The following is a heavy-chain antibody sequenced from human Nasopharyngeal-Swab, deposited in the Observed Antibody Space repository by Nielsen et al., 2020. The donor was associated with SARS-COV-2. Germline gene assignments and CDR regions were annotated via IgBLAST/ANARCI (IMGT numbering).Heavy chain of an antibody. CDR3: ARGHRSISMIVVVIATAHFYFDS. CDR2: INHSGTI. Sequence: SETLSLTCAVYGGSFSGYYWSWIRQPPGKGLEWIGEINHSGTISYNPSLKSRVTISSDTSKNQFSLKLSSVTAADTAVYYCARGHRSISMIVVVIATAHFYFDSWGRGTLVTVTS. J-gene: IGHJ4*02. CDR1: GGSFSGYY. V-gene: IGHV4-34*01. D-gene: IGHD3-22*01.